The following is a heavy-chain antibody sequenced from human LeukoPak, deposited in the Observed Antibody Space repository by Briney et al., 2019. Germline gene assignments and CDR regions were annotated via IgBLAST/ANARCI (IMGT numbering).Heavy chain of an antibody. CDR3: ARNDGSGRYGMDV. CDR2: ISYDGSNK. CDR1: GFTFSSYA. D-gene: IGHD3-10*01. J-gene: IGHJ6*02. V-gene: IGHV3-30-3*01. Sequence: GGSLRLSCAASGFTFSSYAMHWVRQAPGKGLEWVAVISYDGSNKYYADSVKGRFTISRDNSKNTLYLQMNSLRDEDTAVYYCARNDGSGRYGMDVWGQGTTVTVSS.